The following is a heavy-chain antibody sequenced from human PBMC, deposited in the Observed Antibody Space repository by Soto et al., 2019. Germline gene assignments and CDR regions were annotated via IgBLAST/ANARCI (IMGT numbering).Heavy chain of an antibody. CDR1: GYSFTGYY. CDR2: IYPDSGGT. D-gene: IGHD1-1*01. CDR3: VRAETFYPGNTFDY. J-gene: IGHJ4*02. V-gene: IGHV1-2*04. Sequence: ASVKGSCKASGYSFTGYYLHWVRQALGQGLEWMGWIYPDSGGTNYAPKFRGWVTMTRDTSIRTAYMELSGLKSDDTAVYFCVRAETFYPGNTFDYWGQGALVTVSS.